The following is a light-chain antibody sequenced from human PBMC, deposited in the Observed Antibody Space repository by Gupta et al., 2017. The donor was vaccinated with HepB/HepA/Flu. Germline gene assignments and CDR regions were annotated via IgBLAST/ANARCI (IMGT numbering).Light chain of an antibody. CDR3: QQHYSTPWT. CDR2: WAS. CDR1: QSVLYSSTNKNY. Sequence: DIVMTQSPDSLALSLGERATITCKSSQSVLYSSTNKNYLAWYQQKPGQSPKLLIYWASIRESGVPDRFSGSGSGTDFTLTISSLQAEDVAVYYCQQHYSTPWTFGQGTKVEIK. J-gene: IGKJ1*01. V-gene: IGKV4-1*01.